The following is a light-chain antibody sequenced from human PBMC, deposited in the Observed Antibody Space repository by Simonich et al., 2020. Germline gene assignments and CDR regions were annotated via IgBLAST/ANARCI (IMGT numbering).Light chain of an antibody. CDR1: SSDVGGYNY. CDR2: DVR. J-gene: IGLJ3*02. V-gene: IGLV2-14*01. Sequence: QSALTQPASVSGSPGQSITISCTGTSSDVGGYNYVSWYQQHPGKAPKLMIYDVRKRPSVVSNRFSGSKSGNTASLTISGLQAEDEADYYCSSYTSSSTRVFGGGTKLTVL. CDR3: SSYTSSSTRV.